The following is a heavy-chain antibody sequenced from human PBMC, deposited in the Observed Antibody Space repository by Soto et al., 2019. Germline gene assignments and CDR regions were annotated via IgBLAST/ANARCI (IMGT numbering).Heavy chain of an antibody. CDR1: GFTFNNFA. CDR3: AKGPSGGCLDY. V-gene: IGHV3-30*18. Sequence: QVQLVESGGGVVQPGGSLRLSCAASGFTFNNFAMHWVRQAPGKGLEWVAVISYDGSNKYYVDSVKGRFTISRDNSKNTLYLQMNSLRAEDTAVYYCAKGPSGGCLDYWGQGTLVTVSS. D-gene: IGHD1-26*01. CDR2: ISYDGSNK. J-gene: IGHJ4*02.